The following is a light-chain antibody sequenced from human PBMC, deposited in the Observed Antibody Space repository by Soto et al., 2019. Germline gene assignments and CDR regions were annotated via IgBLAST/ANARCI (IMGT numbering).Light chain of an antibody. Sequence: QSALTQPASVSGSPAQSITISCAGTASDIGGFNYVSWYQQYPGEAPKLLLYEVSNRPSGISKRFSGSKSGTTASLTISGLQAADEADYYCGSYSSSATLVFGGGTQLTVL. J-gene: IGLJ2*01. V-gene: IGLV2-14*01. CDR3: GSYSSSATLV. CDR2: EVS. CDR1: ASDIGGFNY.